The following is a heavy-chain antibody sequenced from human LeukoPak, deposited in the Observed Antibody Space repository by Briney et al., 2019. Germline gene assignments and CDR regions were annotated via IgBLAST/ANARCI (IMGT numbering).Heavy chain of an antibody. Sequence: SETLSLTCAVSGGSFSGYYWSWIRQSPGKGLEWIGEINHSGTTNYNPSLKSRVTISVDTSKNQFSLKLSSVTAADTAVYYCAIQQPGISVPGTIYAFDIWGHGTMVTVSS. V-gene: IGHV4-34*01. D-gene: IGHD6-13*01. J-gene: IGHJ3*02. CDR1: GGSFSGYY. CDR3: AIQQPGISVPGTIYAFDI. CDR2: INHSGTT.